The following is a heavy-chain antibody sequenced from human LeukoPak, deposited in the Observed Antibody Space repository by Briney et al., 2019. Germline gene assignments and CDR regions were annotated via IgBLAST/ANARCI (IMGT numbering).Heavy chain of an antibody. CDR2: IYYSGST. D-gene: IGHD3-22*01. CDR3: ARQYYYDTSAFDM. J-gene: IGHJ3*02. V-gene: IGHV4-59*01. CDR1: SGPITSYY. Sequence: SETLSLTCNVSSGPITSYYWTWIRQPPGKGLEWIGYIYYSGSTNYNPSLKSRVTIPVDTSRKQFSLNLSSVTAADTAVYYCARQYYYDTSAFDMWGQGTMVTVSS.